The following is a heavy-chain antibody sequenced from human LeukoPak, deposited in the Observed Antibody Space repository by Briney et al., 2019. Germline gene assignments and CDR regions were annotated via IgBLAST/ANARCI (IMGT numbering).Heavy chain of an antibody. V-gene: IGHV3-23*01. Sequence: GGSLRLSCAAAGFIFNTHAMSWVRQAPGKGLEWVSGISSDGYSTYYADSVKGRFTISGDPSQNTLYLEMNSLRVEDTAVYYCAKVIGSGSYSPNYYYYYGMDVWGQGTTVTVSS. D-gene: IGHD3-10*01. CDR2: ISSDGYST. CDR3: AKVIGSGSYSPNYYYYYGMDV. J-gene: IGHJ6*02. CDR1: GFIFNTHA.